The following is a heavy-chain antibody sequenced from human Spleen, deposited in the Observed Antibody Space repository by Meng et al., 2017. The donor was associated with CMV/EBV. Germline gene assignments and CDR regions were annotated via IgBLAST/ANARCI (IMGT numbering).Heavy chain of an antibody. CDR3: ARGPSGSFGGVDY. CDR2: ISCGGFT. J-gene: IGHJ4*02. Sequence: CAPSGFPVPGHDMSWVRQAPGTGLDFVSVISCGGFTYYADSVKGRFTISRDNWRNTLYLQMNSLRAEDTALFYCARGPSGSFGGVDYWGPGTLVTVSS. D-gene: IGHD1-26*01. V-gene: IGHV3-53*01. CDR1: GFPVPGHD.